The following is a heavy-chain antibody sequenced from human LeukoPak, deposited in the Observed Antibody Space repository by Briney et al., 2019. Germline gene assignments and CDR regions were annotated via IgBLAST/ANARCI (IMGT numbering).Heavy chain of an antibody. CDR1: GFTFSSYS. J-gene: IGHJ3*02. CDR3: AKYGFTVWGNGAFGI. V-gene: IGHV3-48*01. Sequence: PGGSLRLSCAVSGFTFSSYSMNWVRQAPGKGLEWVSYISSCSSTIYYADSVKGRFTISRDNAKNSLYLQMHRLRAEDTAVYSSAKYGFTVWGNGAFGIWGQGTMVTVSS. CDR2: ISSCSSTI. D-gene: IGHD3-16*01.